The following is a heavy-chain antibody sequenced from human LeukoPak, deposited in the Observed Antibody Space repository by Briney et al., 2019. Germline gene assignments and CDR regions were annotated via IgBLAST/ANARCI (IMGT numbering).Heavy chain of an antibody. CDR1: GGSIGSYY. CDR2: IYYSGST. CDR3: ARDRSWSFFSA. J-gene: IGHJ4*02. D-gene: IGHD6-13*01. V-gene: IGHV4-59*01. Sequence: SETLSLTCTVSGGSIGSYYWSWVRQPPGKGLEWIGYIYYSGSTSYNPSLKSRVTISVDTSKNQFSLKLSSVTAADTAVYYCARDRSWSFFSAWGQGTLVTVSS.